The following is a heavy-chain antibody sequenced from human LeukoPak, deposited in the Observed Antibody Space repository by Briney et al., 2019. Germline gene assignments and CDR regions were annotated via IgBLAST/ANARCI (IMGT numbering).Heavy chain of an antibody. CDR2: IKSKTDGGTT. CDR1: GFTCSNAW. J-gene: IGHJ4*02. V-gene: IGHV3-15*01. Sequence: SGGSLRLSCAASGFTCSNAWMRGLRQARGEGLGWVGHIKSKTDGGTTDYGGPVKGRFTISRDHSKHTLYLQMNSLKTEDTAVYYRATDLGPVAGSDYWGQGTLVTAYS. CDR3: ATDLGPVAGSDY. D-gene: IGHD6-19*01.